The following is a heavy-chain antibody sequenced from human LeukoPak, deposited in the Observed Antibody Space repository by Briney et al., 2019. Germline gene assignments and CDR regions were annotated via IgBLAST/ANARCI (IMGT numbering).Heavy chain of an antibody. D-gene: IGHD3-22*01. CDR2: VNPNSGDT. CDR3: ARVGSQYDSSGYPY. V-gene: IGHV1-8*01. Sequence: ASVKVSCKASGYTFTNYDINWVRQATGQGLEWMGWVNPNSGDTDYAQKFQGRVTMTRNTSISTAYMELSSLRSEDTAVYYCARVGSQYDSSGYPYWGQGTLVTVSS. J-gene: IGHJ4*02. CDR1: GYTFTNYD.